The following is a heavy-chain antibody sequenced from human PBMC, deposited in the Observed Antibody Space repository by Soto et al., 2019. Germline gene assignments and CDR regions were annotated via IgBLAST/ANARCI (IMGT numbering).Heavy chain of an antibody. V-gene: IGHV4-59*08. CDR3: ARLREYQDAIDP. Sequence: SETLSLTCTVSGGSISSYYWSWIRQPPGKGLEWIGYIYYSGSTNYNPSLKSRVTISVDTSKNQFSLKLSSVTAADTAVYYCARLREYQDAIDPWGQGTLVTVSS. D-gene: IGHD2-2*01. CDR2: IYYSGST. J-gene: IGHJ5*02. CDR1: GGSISSYY.